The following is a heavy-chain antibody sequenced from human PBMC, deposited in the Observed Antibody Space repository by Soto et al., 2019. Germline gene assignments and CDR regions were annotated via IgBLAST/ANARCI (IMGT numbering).Heavy chain of an antibody. J-gene: IGHJ3*02. V-gene: IGHV3-11*01. Sequence: GGSLRLSCAASGFTFSDYYMSWIRQAPGKGLEWVSYISSSGSTIYYADSVKGRFTISRDNAKNSLYLQMNSLRAEDTAVYYCARDVSSSWPDAFDIWGQGTMVTVSS. CDR3: ARDVSSSWPDAFDI. D-gene: IGHD6-13*01. CDR1: GFTFSDYY. CDR2: ISSSGSTI.